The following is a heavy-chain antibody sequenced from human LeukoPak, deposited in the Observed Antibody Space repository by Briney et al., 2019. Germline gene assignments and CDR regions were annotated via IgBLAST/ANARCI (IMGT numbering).Heavy chain of an antibody. CDR1: GGSISSYY. CDR2: IYYSGST. Sequence: SETLSLTCTVSGGSISSYYWSWIRQPPGKGLEWIGYIYYSGSTNYNPSLKSRVTISVDTSKNQFSLKLSSVTAADTAVYYCARADSWFFLDYWGQGTLVTVSS. CDR3: ARADSWFFLDY. J-gene: IGHJ4*02. D-gene: IGHD6-13*01. V-gene: IGHV4-59*01.